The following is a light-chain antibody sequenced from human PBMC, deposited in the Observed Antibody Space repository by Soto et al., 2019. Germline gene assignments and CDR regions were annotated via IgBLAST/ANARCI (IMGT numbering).Light chain of an antibody. CDR2: GAS. CDR3: QQYNNWQT. CDR1: QSVSSN. V-gene: IGKV3-15*01. Sequence: EIVMTQSPATLSVFPGERATLSCRASQSVSSNLAWYQQKPGQAPRLLIYGASTRATGIPARFSGSGSGTEFTLTISSLQSEDFAVYYCQQYNNWQTFGQGTKVEIK. J-gene: IGKJ1*01.